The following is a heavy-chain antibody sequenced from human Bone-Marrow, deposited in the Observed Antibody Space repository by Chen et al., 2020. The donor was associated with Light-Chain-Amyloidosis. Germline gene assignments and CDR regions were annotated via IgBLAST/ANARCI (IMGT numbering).Heavy chain of an antibody. V-gene: IGHV4-34*01. D-gene: IGHD5-12*01. CDR1: NGAFGDDY. CDR2: IKHSGSA. J-gene: IGHJ5*02. Sequence: QVELQQWGAGLLKPSETLSLTCGIHNGAFGDDYWTWIRQPPGKGLQWIAEIKHSGSANYNSSLKSRTTISVDKSKNQFARRMISVTAADTAVYYCARYEPHFSDSIISGYTAWGQGTSVTVSS. CDR3: ARYEPHFSDSIISGYTA.